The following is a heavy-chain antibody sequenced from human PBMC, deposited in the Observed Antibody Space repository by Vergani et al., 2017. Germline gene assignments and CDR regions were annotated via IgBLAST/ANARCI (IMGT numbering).Heavy chain of an antibody. CDR1: GFTFSNYW. J-gene: IGHJ3*01. CDR2: VTSNSRSQ. CDR3: AREYSSSSGRGFDV. Sequence: EVQLVESGGGLVQRGGSLRLSCAASGFTFSNYWMHWVRQAPGKGLEWVSSVTSNSRSQSYADSVKGRFTISRDSGKNSLFLQMNSLRDEDTAVYYCAREYSSSSGRGFDVWGQGTKVSVSS. V-gene: IGHV3-48*02. D-gene: IGHD6-6*01.